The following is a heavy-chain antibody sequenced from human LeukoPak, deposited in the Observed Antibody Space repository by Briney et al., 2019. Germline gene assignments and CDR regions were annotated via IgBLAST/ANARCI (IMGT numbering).Heavy chain of an antibody. V-gene: IGHV1-3*03. Sequence: ASVKVSCKASGYTFTSYGISWVRQAPGQRLEWMGWINAGNGNTKYSQEFQGRVTITRDTSASTAYMELSSLRSEDMAVYYCARDAGDSSGYYPFFDYWGQGTLVTVSS. J-gene: IGHJ4*02. CDR3: ARDAGDSSGYYPFFDY. CDR2: INAGNGNT. CDR1: GYTFTSYG. D-gene: IGHD3-22*01.